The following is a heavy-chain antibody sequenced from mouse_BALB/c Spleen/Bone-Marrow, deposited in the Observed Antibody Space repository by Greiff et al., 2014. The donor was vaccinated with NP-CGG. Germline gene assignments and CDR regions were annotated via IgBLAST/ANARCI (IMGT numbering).Heavy chain of an antibody. J-gene: IGHJ3*01. CDR3: ARDYYGSSYGIAY. CDR2: INPYNGGT. V-gene: IGHV1-26*01. D-gene: IGHD1-1*01. Sequence: VQLQQSGPELVKPGASMKISCKASGYSFTGYTMNWVKQSHGKSLEWIGLINPYNGGTSYNQKFKGKATLTVDKSSSTAYMELLSLTSEDSGVYYCARDYYGSSYGIAYWGQGTLVTVSA. CDR1: GYSFTGYT.